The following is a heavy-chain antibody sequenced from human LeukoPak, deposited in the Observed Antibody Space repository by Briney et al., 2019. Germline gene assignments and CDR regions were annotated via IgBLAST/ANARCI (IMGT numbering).Heavy chain of an antibody. J-gene: IGHJ3*02. D-gene: IGHD4-17*01. Sequence: ASVKVSCKASGYTFTSNYIHWVRQAPGQGLEWMGGIIPIFGTANYAQKFQGRVTITADESTSTAYMELSSLRSEDTAVYYCARDRYGDYGNAFDIWGQGTMVTVSS. V-gene: IGHV1-69*13. CDR3: ARDRYGDYGNAFDI. CDR2: IIPIFGTA. CDR1: GYTFTSNY.